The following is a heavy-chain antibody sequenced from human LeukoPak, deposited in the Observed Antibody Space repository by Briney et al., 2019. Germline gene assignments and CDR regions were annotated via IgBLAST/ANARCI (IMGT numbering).Heavy chain of an antibody. J-gene: IGHJ4*02. V-gene: IGHV1-18*01. CDR1: GYTFTSYG. CDR3: ARQVGWLQFVPYFDY. CDR2: ISAYNGNT. D-gene: IGHD5-24*01. Sequence: ASVKVSCKASGYTFTSYGISWVRQAPGQGLEWMGWISAYNGNTNYAQKLQGRVTMTTDTSTSTAYMELRSLRSDDTAVYYCARQVGWLQFVPYFDYWGQGTQVTVSS.